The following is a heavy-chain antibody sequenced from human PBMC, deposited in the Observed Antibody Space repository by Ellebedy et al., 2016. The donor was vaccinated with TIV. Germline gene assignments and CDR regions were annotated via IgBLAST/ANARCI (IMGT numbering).Heavy chain of an antibody. CDR3: ARHGVGGHFQH. D-gene: IGHD1-26*01. Sequence: ASVKVSCKASGYTFTSYDINWVRQATGQGLEWMGIINPSGGSTSYAQKFQGRVTMTRDTSTSTVYMELSSLRSEDTAVYYCARHGVGGHFQHWGQGTLVTVSS. CDR1: GYTFTSYD. J-gene: IGHJ1*01. V-gene: IGHV1-46*01. CDR2: INPSGGST.